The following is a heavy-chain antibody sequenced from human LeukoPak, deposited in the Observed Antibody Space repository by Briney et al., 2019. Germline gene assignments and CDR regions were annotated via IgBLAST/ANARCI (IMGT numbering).Heavy chain of an antibody. D-gene: IGHD5-18*01. CDR2: ISAYNGNT. Sequence: GASVKVSCKASGYTFTSYGISWVRQAPAQGLEWMGWISAYNGNTNYAQKLQGRVTMTTDTSTSTAYMELGSLRSDDTAVYYCARDRSANRGYSYGWVYYYYGMDVWGQGTTVTVSS. CDR3: ARDRSANRGYSYGWVYYYYGMDV. J-gene: IGHJ6*02. V-gene: IGHV1-18*01. CDR1: GYTFTSYG.